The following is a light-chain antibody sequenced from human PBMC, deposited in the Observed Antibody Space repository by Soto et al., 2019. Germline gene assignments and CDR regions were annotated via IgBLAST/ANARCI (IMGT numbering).Light chain of an antibody. Sequence: QSALTQPPSASGSPGRQLTIPAPGTTVKLGGYNYVSCYQQHPGKAPKLMIYEVNQRPSGVPDRFSGSKSGNTASLTVSGLQAEDEADYYCSSYAGSNPYVFGTGTKLTVL. J-gene: IGLJ1*01. CDR2: EVN. CDR3: SSYAGSNPYV. V-gene: IGLV2-8*01. CDR1: TVKLGGYNY.